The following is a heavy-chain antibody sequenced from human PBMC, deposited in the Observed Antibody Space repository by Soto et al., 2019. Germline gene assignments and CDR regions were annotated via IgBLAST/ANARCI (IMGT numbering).Heavy chain of an antibody. CDR3: AKVLSLLVGPFDY. V-gene: IGHV3-23*01. CDR2: ISGSGGST. Sequence: VQLLESGGGLVQPGGSLRLSCAASGFTFSSYAMSWVRQAPGKGLEWVSAISGSGGSTYYADSVKGRFTISRDNSKSTLYLQMNSLRAADTAVYYCAKVLSLLVGPFDYWGQGTLVTVSS. D-gene: IGHD2-8*02. J-gene: IGHJ4*02. CDR1: GFTFSSYA.